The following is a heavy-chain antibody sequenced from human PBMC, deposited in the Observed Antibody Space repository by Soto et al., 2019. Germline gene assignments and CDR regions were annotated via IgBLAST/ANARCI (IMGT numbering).Heavy chain of an antibody. CDR3: ARTRQYSSGWSLFDY. D-gene: IGHD6-19*01. V-gene: IGHV1-69*01. J-gene: IGHJ4*02. Sequence: QVQLVQSGAEVKKPGSSVKVSCKASGGTFSRYAISWVRQAPGQGIEWMGGIIPIFGTANYAQKFKGRVTITADESTSTAYMELSSLRSEDTAVYYCARTRQYSSGWSLFDYWGQGTLVTVSS. CDR1: GGTFSRYA. CDR2: IIPIFGTA.